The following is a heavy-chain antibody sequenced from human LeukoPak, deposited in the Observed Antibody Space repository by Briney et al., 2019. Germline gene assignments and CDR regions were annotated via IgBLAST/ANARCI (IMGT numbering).Heavy chain of an antibody. CDR1: GFTVSSYY. V-gene: IGHV3-66*01. Sequence: PGGSLRLSCAASGFTVSSYYMTWVRQAPGKGQEWVSVLYSGGNSYYADSVKGRVAISRDNSKNTVFLQMNSVRAEDTAVYYCARSYSNHLFGMDVWGQGTTVTVSS. J-gene: IGHJ6*02. CDR2: LYSGGNS. D-gene: IGHD4-11*01. CDR3: ARSYSNHLFGMDV.